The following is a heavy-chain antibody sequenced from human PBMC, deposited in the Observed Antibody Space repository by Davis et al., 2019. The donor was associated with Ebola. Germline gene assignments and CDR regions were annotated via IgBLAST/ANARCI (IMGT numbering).Heavy chain of an antibody. CDR2: IYYTGSA. Sequence: PSETLSLTCTVSGVSISRHYWSWIRQPPGKRLVWIGSIYYTGSAYYNSSLASRATISVDTSKNQFSLKLTSVTAADTAMYYCSERGSSVWGQGTLVTVSS. D-gene: IGHD3-10*01. J-gene: IGHJ4*02. CDR3: SERGSSV. CDR1: GVSISRHY. V-gene: IGHV4-59*03.